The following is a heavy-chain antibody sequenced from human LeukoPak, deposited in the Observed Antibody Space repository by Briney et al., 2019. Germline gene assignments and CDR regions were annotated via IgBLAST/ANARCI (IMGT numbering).Heavy chain of an antibody. CDR1: GFTFSSYS. D-gene: IGHD5-24*01. J-gene: IGHJ4*02. CDR3: ARSKLPPYYFDY. Sequence: PGGSLRLSCAASGFTFSSYSMHYVRQAPGKGLEWVSSISTSLSYTYYADSLKGRFTISRDNAKNSLYLQMASLRAEDTAVYYCARSKLPPYYFDYWGQGTLVTVSS. CDR2: ISTSLSYT. V-gene: IGHV3-21*01.